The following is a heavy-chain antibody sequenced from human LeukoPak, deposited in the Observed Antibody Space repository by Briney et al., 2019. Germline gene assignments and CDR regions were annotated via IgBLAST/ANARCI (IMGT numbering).Heavy chain of an antibody. CDR1: GYTFTGYY. Sequence: ASVKVSCKASGYTFTGYYMHWVRRAPGQGLEWVGRINPNSGATNYAQKFQGRVTMTRDTSISTAYMELSRLSSDDTAVYYCAREIVVVPAARGDAFDIWGQGTMVTVSS. D-gene: IGHD2-2*01. V-gene: IGHV1-2*06. J-gene: IGHJ3*02. CDR2: INPNSGAT. CDR3: AREIVVVPAARGDAFDI.